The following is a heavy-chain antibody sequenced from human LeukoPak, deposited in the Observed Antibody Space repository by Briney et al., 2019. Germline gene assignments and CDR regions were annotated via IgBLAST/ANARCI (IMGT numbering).Heavy chain of an antibody. CDR1: GFTFSSYS. J-gene: IGHJ4*02. CDR3: ARGISSSPFATTDY. V-gene: IGHV3-48*02. Sequence: GGSLRLSCAASGFTFSSYSMNWVRQAPGKGLEWVSYVSRTSTTIYYADSVKGRFTVSRDNAKSSLYLQMNSLRDEDTAVYYCARGISSSPFATTDYWGQGTLVTVSS. D-gene: IGHD6-6*01. CDR2: VSRTSTTI.